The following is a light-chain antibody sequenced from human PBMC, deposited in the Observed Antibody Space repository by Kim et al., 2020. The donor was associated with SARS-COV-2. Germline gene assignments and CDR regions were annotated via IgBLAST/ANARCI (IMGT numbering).Light chain of an antibody. CDR3: QHRRS. J-gene: IGKJ1*01. Sequence: EIVLTQSPATLSLSPGERATLSCRASQYVSNYLAWYQQRPGQAPRLLIYDVSDRATAIPTRFSGSGSGTDFTLTISSLEPEDFAVYYCQHRRSFGQGTKVDIK. CDR2: DVS. CDR1: QYVSNY. V-gene: IGKV3-11*01.